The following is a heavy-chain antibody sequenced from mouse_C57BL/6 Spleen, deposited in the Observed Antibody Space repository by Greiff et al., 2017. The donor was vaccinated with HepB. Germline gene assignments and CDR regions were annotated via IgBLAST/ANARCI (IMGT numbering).Heavy chain of an antibody. J-gene: IGHJ3*01. Sequence: EVKLMESGPGLVKPSQSLSLTCSVTGYSITSGYYWNWIRQFPGNKLEWMGYISYDGSNNYNPSLKNRISITRDTSKNQFFLKLNSVTTEDTATYYCAREGYDGGRFAYWGQGTLVTVSA. V-gene: IGHV3-6*01. CDR1: GYSITSGYY. CDR2: ISYDGSN. D-gene: IGHD2-2*01. CDR3: AREGYDGGRFAY.